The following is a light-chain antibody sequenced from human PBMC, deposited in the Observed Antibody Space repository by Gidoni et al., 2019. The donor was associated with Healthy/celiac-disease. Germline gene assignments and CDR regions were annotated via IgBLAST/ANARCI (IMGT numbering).Light chain of an antibody. J-gene: IGKJ4*01. Sequence: DIVLTQSPATLSLSPGERATLSCRARQSVSSYLAWYQQKPGQAPRLLIYDASNRATGIPARISGSGSGTDFTLTISSLEPEDFAVYYCQQRSNWPPTFGGGTKVEIK. CDR2: DAS. CDR3: QQRSNWPPT. CDR1: QSVSSY. V-gene: IGKV3-11*01.